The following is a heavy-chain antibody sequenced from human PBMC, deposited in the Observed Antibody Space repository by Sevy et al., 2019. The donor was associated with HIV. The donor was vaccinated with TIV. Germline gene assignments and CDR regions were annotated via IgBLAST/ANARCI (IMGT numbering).Heavy chain of an antibody. CDR3: AKVLNSQINTDDTFDI. CDR1: GFSLINYA. J-gene: IGHJ3*02. CDR2: MTFDGSNQ. Sequence: GGSLRLSCKATGFSLINYAIHWVRQAPGKGLEWVAVMTFDGSNQYYEDSGKGRLTISRDTSTNTVYLQMNSLRADDTALYSCAKVLNSQINTDDTFDIWGLGTMVTVSS. D-gene: IGHD3-9*01. V-gene: IGHV3-33*03.